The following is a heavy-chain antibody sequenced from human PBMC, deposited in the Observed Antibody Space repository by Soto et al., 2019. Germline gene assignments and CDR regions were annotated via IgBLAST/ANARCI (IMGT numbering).Heavy chain of an antibody. CDR2: IYYSGST. J-gene: IGHJ3*02. Sequence: SETLSLTCTVSGGSISSYYWSWIRQPPGKGLEWIGYIYYSGSTNYNPSLKSRVTISVDTSKNQFSLKLSSVTAADTAVYYCARNYGRGAFDIWGQGTMVTVSS. D-gene: IGHD4-17*01. CDR1: GGSISSYY. CDR3: ARNYGRGAFDI. V-gene: IGHV4-59*01.